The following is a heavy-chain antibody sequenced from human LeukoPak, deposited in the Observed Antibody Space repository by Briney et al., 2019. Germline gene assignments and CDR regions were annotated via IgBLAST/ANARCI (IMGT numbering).Heavy chain of an antibody. CDR3: AGTSEGYSSSWFDY. Sequence: SQTLSLTCTVSGGSISSCGYYWSWIRQHPGKGLEWIGYIYYSGRTYYNPSLKSRVTISVDTSKNQFSLKLSSVTAADTAVYYCAGTSEGYSSSWFDYWGQGTLVTVSS. CDR1: GGSISSCGYY. D-gene: IGHD6-13*01. CDR2: IYYSGRT. V-gene: IGHV4-31*03. J-gene: IGHJ4*02.